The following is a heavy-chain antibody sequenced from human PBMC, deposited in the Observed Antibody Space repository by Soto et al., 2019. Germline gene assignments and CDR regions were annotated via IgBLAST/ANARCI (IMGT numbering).Heavy chain of an antibody. CDR3: ARAGITGTTYSYYYHMDV. CDR2: ISSSSGTI. CDR1: GFTFSSYS. Sequence: EVQLVESGGGLVQPGGSLRLSCAASGFTFSSYSMNWVRQAPGKGLEWISYISSSSGTIYYTDSVKGRFTISRDNAKNSLYLQMPSLRAEDTDVYYCARAGITGTTYSYYYHMDVWGKGTTVTVSS. D-gene: IGHD1-7*01. V-gene: IGHV3-48*01. J-gene: IGHJ6*03.